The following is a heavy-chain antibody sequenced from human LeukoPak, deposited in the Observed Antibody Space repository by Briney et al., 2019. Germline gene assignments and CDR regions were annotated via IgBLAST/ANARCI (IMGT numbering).Heavy chain of an antibody. Sequence: GGSLRLSCAASGFTFSTYSMNWVRQAPGKGLEWVSYISSSSTTIYYADSVKGRFTISRDSAKNSLYLQMNSLRAEDTAVYYCATSLPGYYGSGSYYGPGDYWGQGTLVTVSS. CDR1: GFTFSTYS. D-gene: IGHD3-10*01. V-gene: IGHV3-48*01. J-gene: IGHJ4*02. CDR3: ATSLPGYYGSGSYYGPGDY. CDR2: ISSSSTTI.